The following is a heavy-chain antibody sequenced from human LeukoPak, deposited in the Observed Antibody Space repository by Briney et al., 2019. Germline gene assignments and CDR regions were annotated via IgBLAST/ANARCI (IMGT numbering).Heavy chain of an antibody. V-gene: IGHV3-23*01. CDR2: ISGSGGST. D-gene: IGHD2-15*01. J-gene: IGHJ4*02. CDR1: GFTFSSYA. Sequence: QPGGSLRLSCAASGFTFSSYAMSWVRQAPGKGLEWVSAISGSGGSTYYADSVKGRFTISRDNSKNTLYLQMNSLRAEDTAVYYCAKSMMWAPKRYCSGGSCPYFDYWGQGTLVTVSS. CDR3: AKSMMWAPKRYCSGGSCPYFDY.